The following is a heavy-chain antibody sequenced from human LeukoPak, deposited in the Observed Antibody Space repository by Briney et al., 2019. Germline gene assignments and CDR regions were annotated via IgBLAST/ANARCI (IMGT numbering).Heavy chain of an antibody. V-gene: IGHV4-39*07. CDR1: GRSLSTSSYY. J-gene: IGHJ4*02. Sequence: PSETLSPTSTVSGRSLSTSSYYWGWIRHPPGRGLEWIWNMYYSGRTYYNPSLKSRFTISLDTSKNPSSLKLSYVTAADTAVYYCARSRGYTDGQTIDYWGQGTLVTVSS. D-gene: IGHD5-18*01. CDR3: ARSRGYTDGQTIDY. CDR2: MYYSGRT.